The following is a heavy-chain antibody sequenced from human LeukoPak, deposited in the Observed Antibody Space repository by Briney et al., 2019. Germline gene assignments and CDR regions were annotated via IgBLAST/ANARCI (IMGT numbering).Heavy chain of an antibody. V-gene: IGHV3-48*04. J-gene: IGHJ4*02. CDR2: ITSGSSTI. D-gene: IGHD3-3*01. CDR1: GFTFDSYS. Sequence: PGGSLRLSCAASGFTFDSYSMSWVRQAPGKGLEWVSYITSGSSTIYYPDSVKGRFTISRDNAKNSLYLQMNSLRAEDTAIYYCARPLRESGYFYFDSWGQGTLVTVSS. CDR3: ARPLRESGYFYFDS.